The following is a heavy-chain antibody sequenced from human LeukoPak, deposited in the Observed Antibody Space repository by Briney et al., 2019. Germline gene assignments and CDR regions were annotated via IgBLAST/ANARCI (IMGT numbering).Heavy chain of an antibody. CDR2: IYYSGST. D-gene: IGHD2-2*01. CDR3: ARGFFCSSNTCSLYNWFDP. J-gene: IGHJ5*02. CDR1: GGSISSSDYY. Sequence: PSETLSLTCTVSGGSISSSDYYWGWIRQPPGKGLEWIGSIYYSGSTYYNPSLKSRVTISVDTSKSQFSLKLTSVTAADTAVYHCARGFFCSSNTCSLYNWFDPWGQGTLVTVSS. V-gene: IGHV4-39*01.